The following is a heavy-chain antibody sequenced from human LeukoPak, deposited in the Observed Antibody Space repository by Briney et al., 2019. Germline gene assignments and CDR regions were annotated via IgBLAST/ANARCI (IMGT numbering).Heavy chain of an antibody. D-gene: IGHD6-19*01. CDR3: ARDERAGSGWYFVY. CDR1: GFTFSSYS. Sequence: PGGSLRLSCAASGFTFSSYSMNWVRQAPGKGLEWVSYISYSSSTLYYADSVKGRFTISRDNAKNSLYLQMNSLRDEDTAVYYCARDERAGSGWYFVYWGQGTLVTVSS. V-gene: IGHV3-48*02. J-gene: IGHJ4*02. CDR2: ISYSSSTL.